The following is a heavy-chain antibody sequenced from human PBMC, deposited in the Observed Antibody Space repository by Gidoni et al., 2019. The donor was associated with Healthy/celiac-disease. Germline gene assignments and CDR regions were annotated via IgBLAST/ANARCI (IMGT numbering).Heavy chain of an antibody. D-gene: IGHD2-15*01. CDR2: IKSKTDGGTT. CDR3: TTDRRDGGPYAFDI. J-gene: IGHJ3*02. Sequence: EVQLVESGGGLVKPGGSLRLSCAASGFTFSNAWMSWVRQAPGKGLEWVGRIKSKTDGGTTDYAAPVKGRFTISRDDSKNTLYLQMNSLKTEDTAVYYCTTDRRDGGPYAFDIWGQGTMVTVSS. CDR1: GFTFSNAW. V-gene: IGHV3-15*01.